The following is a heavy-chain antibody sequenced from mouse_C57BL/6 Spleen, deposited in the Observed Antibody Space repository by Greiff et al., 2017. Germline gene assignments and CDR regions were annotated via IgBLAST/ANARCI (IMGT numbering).Heavy chain of an antibody. CDR3: AREGYSTHGGFAY. D-gene: IGHD2-5*01. Sequence: EVQRVESGGGLVKPGGSLKLSCAASGFTFSSYAMSWVRQTPEKRLEWVATISDGGSYTYYPDNVKGRFTISRDNAKNNLYLQMSHLKSEDTAMYYCAREGYSTHGGFAYWGQGTLVTVSA. J-gene: IGHJ3*01. V-gene: IGHV5-4*01. CDR2: ISDGGSYT. CDR1: GFTFSSYA.